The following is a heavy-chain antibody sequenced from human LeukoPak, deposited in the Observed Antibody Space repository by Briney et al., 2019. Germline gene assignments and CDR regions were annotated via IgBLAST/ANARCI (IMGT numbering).Heavy chain of an antibody. J-gene: IGHJ4*02. V-gene: IGHV1-2*02. CDR2: INPNSGGT. CDR3: ARGYYDSSGYYQSPIFDY. Sequence: GASVKVSCKASGYTFTGYYMHWVRQAPGPGLEWMGWINPNSGGTNYAQKFQGRVTMTRDTSISTAYMELSRLRSDDTAVYYCARGYYDSSGYYQSPIFDYWGQGTLVTVSS. D-gene: IGHD3-22*01. CDR1: GYTFTGYY.